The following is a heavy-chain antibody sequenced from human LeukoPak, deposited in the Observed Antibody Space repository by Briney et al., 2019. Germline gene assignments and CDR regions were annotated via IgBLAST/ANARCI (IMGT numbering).Heavy chain of an antibody. J-gene: IGHJ4*02. V-gene: IGHV1-46*01. CDR2: VNPSGGST. D-gene: IGHD4-23*01. CDR1: GYTFTSYY. Sequence: GASVKVSCKASGYTFTSYYMHWVRQAPGQGLEWMGIVNPSGGSTSYAQKYQARDTMTRDTSTSTVYMALSSLRSEDTAVYYCARFGGNSGAPGYWGQGTLVTVSS. CDR3: ARFGGNSGAPGY.